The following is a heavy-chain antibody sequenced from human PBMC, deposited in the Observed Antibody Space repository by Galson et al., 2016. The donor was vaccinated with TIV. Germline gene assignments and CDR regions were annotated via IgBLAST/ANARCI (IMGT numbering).Heavy chain of an antibody. CDR2: ISGYGTRT. J-gene: IGHJ6*02. CDR1: GFTFSTYW. D-gene: IGHD1-26*01. CDR3: ARGPTTRRGYCGLDI. V-gene: IGHV3-74*01. Sequence: SLRLSCAASGFTFSTYWMNWVRQAPGKGLVWVSRISGYGTRTNYADSVKGRFTISRDNAKNTLYLHMSSLRAEDTALYYCARGPTTRRGYCGLDIWGQGTTVTVSS.